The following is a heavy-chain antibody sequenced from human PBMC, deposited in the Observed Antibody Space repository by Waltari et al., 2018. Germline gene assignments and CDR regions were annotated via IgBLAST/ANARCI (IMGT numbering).Heavy chain of an antibody. CDR3: ARGRQCSSTSCYHWGNYYYYYGMDV. CDR2: INHSGST. J-gene: IGHJ6*02. CDR1: GGSFSGYY. D-gene: IGHD2-2*01. Sequence: QVQLQQWGAGLLKPSETLSLTCAVYGGSFSGYYWSWIRQPPGKGLEWIGEINHSGSTNYNPSLKSRVTISVDTSKNQFSLKLSSVTAADTAVYYCARGRQCSSTSCYHWGNYYYYYGMDVWGQGTTVTVSS. V-gene: IGHV4-34*01.